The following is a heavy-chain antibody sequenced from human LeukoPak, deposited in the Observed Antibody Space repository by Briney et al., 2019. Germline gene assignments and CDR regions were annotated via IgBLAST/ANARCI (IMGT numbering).Heavy chain of an antibody. CDR1: GYTFTSYG. D-gene: IGHD1-14*01. Sequence: ASVKVSCKASGYTFTSYGISWVRQAPGQGLEWIGWINPNSGGTNYAQKFQGRVTMTRDTSISTAYMELSRLRSDDTAVYYCARGPGMRYYYYYYMDVWGKGTTVTVSS. CDR2: INPNSGGT. J-gene: IGHJ6*03. CDR3: ARGPGMRYYYYYYMDV. V-gene: IGHV1-2*02.